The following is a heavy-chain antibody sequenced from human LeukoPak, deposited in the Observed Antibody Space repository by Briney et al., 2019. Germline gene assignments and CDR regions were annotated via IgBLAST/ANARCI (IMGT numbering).Heavy chain of an antibody. CDR3: ARDRRMAAVGTYYYYYFGMDV. Sequence: GGSLRLSCAAPGFTVSSKYMSWVRQAPGKGLEWVSIMYNSGTTYYVDSVQGRFTISRDNSKNTLYLQMNSLRAEDTAVYYCARDRRMAAVGTYYYYYFGMDVWGQGTTVTVSS. CDR2: MYNSGTT. D-gene: IGHD6-13*01. V-gene: IGHV3-66*01. J-gene: IGHJ6*02. CDR1: GFTVSSKY.